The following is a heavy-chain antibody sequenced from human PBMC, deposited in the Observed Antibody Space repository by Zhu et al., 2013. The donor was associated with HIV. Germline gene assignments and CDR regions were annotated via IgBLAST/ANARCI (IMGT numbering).Heavy chain of an antibody. J-gene: IGHJ6*03. Sequence: QVQLVQSGAEVKKPGASVKVSCKASEYTFTGYSMYWVRQAPGQGLEWMGWINPNSGGTNYAQKFQGRVTMTGDTSISTAYMELSRLRSDDTAVYYCARVSLIAARPSSYYYYYMDVWGKGPRSPSP. CDR3: ARVSLIAARPSSYYYYYMDV. CDR2: INPNSGGT. V-gene: IGHV1-2*02. CDR1: EYTFTGYS. D-gene: IGHD6-6*01.